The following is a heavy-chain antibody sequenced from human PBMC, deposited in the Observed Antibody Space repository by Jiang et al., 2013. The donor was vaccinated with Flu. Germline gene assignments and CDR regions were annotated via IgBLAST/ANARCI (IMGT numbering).Heavy chain of an antibody. Sequence: GAEVKKPGESLRISCKDFGYSFSNYWITWVRQMPGKGLEWMGRIDPSDSYINYSPSFQGHVTISADKSISTAYLQWSSLEASDSATFFXARLAGEVSSKDYRYFYMDVWGQKGPRVTVSS. V-gene: IGHV5-10-1*01. J-gene: IGHJ6*03. CDR1: GYSFSNYW. D-gene: IGHD6-6*01. CDR2: IDPSDSYI. CDR3: ARLAGEVSSKDYRYFYMDV.